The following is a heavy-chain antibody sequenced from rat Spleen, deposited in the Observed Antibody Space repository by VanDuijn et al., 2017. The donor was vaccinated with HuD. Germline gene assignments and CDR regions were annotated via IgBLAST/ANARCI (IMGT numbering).Heavy chain of an antibody. CDR1: GFTFTDYY. D-gene: IGHD1-9*01. Sequence: EVQLVESDGGLVQPGRSLKLSCAASGFTFTDYYMAWVRQAPTKGLEWVATISSDGRRNYYRDSVKGRLTISRDNAKSSLYLQMDSLRSADTATYYCARHGYKAYFDYWGQGVMVTVSS. CDR3: ARHGYKAYFDY. V-gene: IGHV5-29*01. CDR2: ISSDGRRN. J-gene: IGHJ2*01.